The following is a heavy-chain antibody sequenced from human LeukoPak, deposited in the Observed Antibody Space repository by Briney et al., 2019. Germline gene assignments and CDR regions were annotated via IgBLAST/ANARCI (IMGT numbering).Heavy chain of an antibody. V-gene: IGHV3-21*01. Sequence: PGGSLRLSCAASGFTISSYSMNWVRQAPGKGLEWVSSISSSSSYIYYADSVKGRFTISRDNAKNSLYLQMNSLRAEDTAVYYCARAISSSWSGRDYGMDVWGQGTTVTVSS. D-gene: IGHD6-13*01. CDR2: ISSSSSYI. CDR1: GFTISSYS. CDR3: ARAISSSWSGRDYGMDV. J-gene: IGHJ6*02.